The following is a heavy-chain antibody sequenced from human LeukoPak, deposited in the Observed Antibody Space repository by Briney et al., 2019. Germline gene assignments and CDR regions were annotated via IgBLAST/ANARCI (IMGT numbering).Heavy chain of an antibody. J-gene: IGHJ4*02. D-gene: IGHD2-21*02. V-gene: IGHV1-18*01. CDR3: ARDEPYCGGDCYADY. CDR1: GYTFTSYG. Sequence: GASVKVSCTASGYTFTSYGISWVRQAPGQGLEWMGWISAYNGNTNYAQKLQGRVTMTTDTSTSTAYMELRSLRSDDTAVYYCARDEPYCGGDCYADYWGQGTLVTVSS. CDR2: ISAYNGNT.